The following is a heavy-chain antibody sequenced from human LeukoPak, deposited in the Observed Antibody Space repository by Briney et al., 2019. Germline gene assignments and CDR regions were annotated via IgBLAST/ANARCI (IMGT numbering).Heavy chain of an antibody. Sequence: SETLSLTCTVSGGSISSSNYYWGWIRQPPGKGLEWIGSIYYSGTTYYNPSLKSRVTLSVDTSKNQFSLKLSSVTAADTAVYYCARDQFGGTTFYYYMDVWGKGTTVTVSS. J-gene: IGHJ6*03. CDR2: IYYSGTT. D-gene: IGHD1-7*01. CDR3: ARDQFGGTTFYYYMDV. CDR1: GGSISSSNYY. V-gene: IGHV4-39*07.